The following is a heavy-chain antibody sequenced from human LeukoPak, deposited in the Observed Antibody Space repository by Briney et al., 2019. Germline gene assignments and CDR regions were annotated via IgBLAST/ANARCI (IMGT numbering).Heavy chain of an antibody. D-gene: IGHD6-6*01. CDR3: ARVPFGSSSTFDY. CDR2: INHSGST. V-gene: IGHV4-34*01. J-gene: IGHJ4*02. Sequence: SETLSLTCAVYGGSFSGYYWSWIRQPPGKGLEWIGEINHSGSTNYNPSLKSRVTISVDTSKNQFSLKLSSVTAADTAEYYCARVPFGSSSTFDYWGQGTLVTVSS. CDR1: GGSFSGYY.